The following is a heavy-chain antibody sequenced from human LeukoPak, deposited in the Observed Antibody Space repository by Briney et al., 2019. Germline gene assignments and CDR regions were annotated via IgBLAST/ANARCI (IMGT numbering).Heavy chain of an antibody. CDR1: GGTFSSYA. V-gene: IGHV1-69*06. J-gene: IGHJ3*02. CDR2: IIPIFGTT. D-gene: IGHD1-1*01. Sequence: SVKVSCKASGGTFSSYAISWVRQAPGQGLEWMGGIIPIFGTTNYAQKFQDRVTITADKSTSTAYMELSSLRSEDTAVYYCARQQGTNWKDGAFDIWGQGTMVTVSS. CDR3: ARQQGTNWKDGAFDI.